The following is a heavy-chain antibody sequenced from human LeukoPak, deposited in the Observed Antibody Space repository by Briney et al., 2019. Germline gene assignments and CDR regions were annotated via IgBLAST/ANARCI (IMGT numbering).Heavy chain of an antibody. D-gene: IGHD6-13*01. CDR2: ISGSGGST. Sequence: GGSLRLSCAASGFTFSSYAMSWVRQAPGKGLEWVSAISGSGGSTYYADSVKGRSTISRHTSKNTLYLQMNHLRAEETVLYYCAKVKGGCSSWPLRLFDYCGQGTLVTVSS. J-gene: IGHJ4*02. CDR3: AKVKGGCSSWPLRLFDY. CDR1: GFTFSSYA. V-gene: IGHV3-23*01.